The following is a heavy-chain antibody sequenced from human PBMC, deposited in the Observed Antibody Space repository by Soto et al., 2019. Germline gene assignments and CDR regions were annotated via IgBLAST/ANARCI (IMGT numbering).Heavy chain of an antibody. Sequence: ESGGGLVKPGGSLRLSCAASGFTFSSYSMNWVRQAPGKGLEWVSSISSSSSYIYYADSVKGRFTISRDNAKNSLYLQMNSLRAEDTAVYYCARDTRFLEWLLPSIDYWGQGTLVTVSS. D-gene: IGHD3-3*01. CDR2: ISSSSSYI. J-gene: IGHJ4*02. CDR3: ARDTRFLEWLLPSIDY. V-gene: IGHV3-21*01. CDR1: GFTFSSYS.